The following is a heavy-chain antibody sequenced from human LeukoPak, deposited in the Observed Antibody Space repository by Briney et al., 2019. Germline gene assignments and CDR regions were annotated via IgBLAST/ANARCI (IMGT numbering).Heavy chain of an antibody. CDR2: IWYDGSNK. CDR3: VKDRGALVVVAARYFDY. V-gene: IGHV3-33*06. CDR1: GFTFSAYG. J-gene: IGHJ4*02. D-gene: IGHD2-15*01. Sequence: GGSLRLSCAASGFTFSAYGMHWVRQAPGKGLEWVAVIWYDGSNKFYADSVKGRFTISRDNPKNTLYVQMNSLGAEDTAVYYCVKDRGALVVVAARYFDYWGQGTLVTVSS.